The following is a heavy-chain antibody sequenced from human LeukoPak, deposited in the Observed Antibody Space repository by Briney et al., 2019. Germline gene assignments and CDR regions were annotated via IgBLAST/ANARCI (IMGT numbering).Heavy chain of an antibody. J-gene: IGHJ4*02. D-gene: IGHD6-13*01. CDR3: ARSDFYTSSPDY. V-gene: IGHV4-59*12. CDR1: GGSISGYY. CDR2: VYSREKT. Sequence: KPSETLSLTCTVSGGSISGYYWSWIRQPPGKGLEWIGYVYSREKTNYNPSFKSRVTISGDTSKNQFSLNLTSVTAADTAVYYCARSDFYTSSPDYWGQGTLVSVSS.